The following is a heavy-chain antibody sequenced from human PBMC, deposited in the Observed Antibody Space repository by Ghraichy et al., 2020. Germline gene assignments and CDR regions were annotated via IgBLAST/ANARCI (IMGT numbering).Heavy chain of an antibody. J-gene: IGHJ4*02. V-gene: IGHV3-21*01. CDR1: GFTFSSYS. CDR3: ARDRGGSGSYYNPYYFDY. CDR2: ISSSSSYI. Sequence: GESLNISCAASGFTFSSYSMNWVRQAPGKGLEWVSSISSSSSYIYYADSVKGRFTISRDNAKNSLYLQMNSLRAEDTAVYYCARDRGGSGSYYNPYYFDYWGQGTLVTVSS. D-gene: IGHD3-10*01.